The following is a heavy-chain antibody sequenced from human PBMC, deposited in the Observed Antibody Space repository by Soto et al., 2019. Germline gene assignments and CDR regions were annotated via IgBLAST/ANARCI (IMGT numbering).Heavy chain of an antibody. D-gene: IGHD2-15*01. Sequence: SETLSLTCTVSGGSISSSSYYWGWIRQPPGKGLEWIGSIYYSGSTYYNPSLKSRVTISVDRSKNQFSLKLSSVTAADTALYYFASTQYGGKSSGAFDIWGQGTMVTVSS. CDR3: ASTQYGGKSSGAFDI. CDR2: IYYSGST. CDR1: GGSISSSSYY. J-gene: IGHJ3*02. V-gene: IGHV4-39*07.